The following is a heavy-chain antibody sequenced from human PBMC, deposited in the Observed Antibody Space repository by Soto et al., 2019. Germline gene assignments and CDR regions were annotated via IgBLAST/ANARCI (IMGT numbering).Heavy chain of an antibody. CDR1: GGSISSYY. V-gene: IGHV4-59*01. CDR3: ARLRYSSGWYGVDY. Sequence: PSETLSLTCTVSGGSISSYYWSWIRQPPGKGLEWIGYIYYSGSTNYNPSLKSRVTRSVDTSKNQFSLKLSSVTAADTAVYYCARLRYSSGWYGVDYVGQGTLVTVSS. CDR2: IYYSGST. D-gene: IGHD6-19*01. J-gene: IGHJ4*02.